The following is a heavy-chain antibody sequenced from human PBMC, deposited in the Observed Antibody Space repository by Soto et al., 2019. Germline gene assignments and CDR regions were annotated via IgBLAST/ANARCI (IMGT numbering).Heavy chain of an antibody. V-gene: IGHV3-30*18. CDR3: AKDRMGAGVRGYFDY. CDR2: ISYDGSNK. Sequence: QVQLVESGGGVVQPGKSLRLSCAGSGFTFSSYGMDWVRQAPGKGLEWVAVISYDGSNKYYADSVKGRFTISRDNSKNTLYLPMSRLRADDTAVSYCAKDRMGAGVRGYFDYWGPGTLVTVS. CDR1: GFTFSSYG. D-gene: IGHD3-10*01. J-gene: IGHJ4*02.